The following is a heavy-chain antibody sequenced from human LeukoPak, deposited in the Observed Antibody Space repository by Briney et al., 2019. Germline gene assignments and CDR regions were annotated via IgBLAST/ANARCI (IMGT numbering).Heavy chain of an antibody. Sequence: ASVKVSCKASGYAFTSYDINWVRQAPGQGLEWMGWMNPNSGNTGYAQKFQGRVTMTRNTSISTAYMELSSLRSEDTAVYYCASADGDRHPPSIDYWGQGTLVTVSS. V-gene: IGHV1-8*01. J-gene: IGHJ4*02. CDR3: ASADGDRHPPSIDY. CDR1: GYAFTSYD. D-gene: IGHD4-17*01. CDR2: MNPNSGNT.